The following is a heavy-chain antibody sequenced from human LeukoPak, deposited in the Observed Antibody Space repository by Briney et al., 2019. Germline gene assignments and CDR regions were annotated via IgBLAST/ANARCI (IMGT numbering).Heavy chain of an antibody. CDR3: ARLGYCSRGTCYAFDY. CDR1: GYTFTSYW. D-gene: IGHD2-2*01. CDR2: IYPGDSDT. J-gene: IGHJ4*02. V-gene: IGHV5-51*01. Sequence: GESLKISCEGSGYTFTSYWIGWVRQMPGKGLEWMGIIYPGDSDTRYNPSFQGQVTMSADKSITTAYLHWSSLKASDTAMYYCARLGYCSRGTCYAFDYWGQGTLVTVSS.